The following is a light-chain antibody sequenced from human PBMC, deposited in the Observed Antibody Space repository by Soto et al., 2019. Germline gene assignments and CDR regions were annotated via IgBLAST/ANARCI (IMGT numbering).Light chain of an antibody. CDR2: EGS. CDR1: SSDVGSYNL. Sequence: QSVLTQPASVSGFPGQSITISCTGTSSDVGSYNLVSWYQQHPGKAPKLMIYEGSKRPSGVSNRFSGSKSGNTASLTISGLQAEDEADYYCCSYAGSVVFGGGTKLTVL. J-gene: IGLJ2*01. V-gene: IGLV2-23*01. CDR3: CSYAGSVV.